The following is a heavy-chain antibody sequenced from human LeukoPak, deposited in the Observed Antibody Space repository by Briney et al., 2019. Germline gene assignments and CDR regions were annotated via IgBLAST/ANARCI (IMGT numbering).Heavy chain of an antibody. CDR1: GFTFSRAW. V-gene: IGHV3-15*01. Sequence: GGSLRLSCAASGFTFSRAWINWVRQAPGKGLEWVGHVRLRSDGGTTDYAAPVKGRFTISRDDSKSYLLMNRLKTEDTALYYCTTGYASDWYGWGQGTMVTVSS. CDR3: TTGYASDWYG. J-gene: IGHJ3*01. CDR2: VRLRSDGGTT. D-gene: IGHD6-19*01.